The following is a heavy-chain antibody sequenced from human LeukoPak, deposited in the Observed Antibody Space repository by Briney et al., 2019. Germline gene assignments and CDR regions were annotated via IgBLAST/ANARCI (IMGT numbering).Heavy chain of an antibody. V-gene: IGHV3-23*01. D-gene: IGHD3-3*01. CDR2: ISGSGGST. CDR1: GFTFSSYA. CDR3: AKGIDFWSAYYGCYFDY. J-gene: IGHJ4*02. Sequence: GGSLRLSCAASGFTFSSYAMSWVRQAPGKGLEWVSAISGSGGSTYYADSVKGRFTISRDNSKNTLYLQMNSLRAEDTAVYYCAKGIDFWSAYYGCYFDYWGQGTLVTVSS.